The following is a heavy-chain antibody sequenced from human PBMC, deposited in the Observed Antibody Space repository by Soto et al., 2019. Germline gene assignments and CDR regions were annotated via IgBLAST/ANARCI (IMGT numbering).Heavy chain of an antibody. CDR1: GGSISSGGYS. V-gene: IGHV4-30-2*01. CDR3: ARGMTTVTTLDY. CDR2: IYHSGST. J-gene: IGHJ4*02. D-gene: IGHD4-17*01. Sequence: QLQLQESGSGLVKPSQTLSLTCAVSGGSISSGGYSWSWIRQPPGKGLEWIGYIYHSGSTYYNPSLKSRVTISLDRSKKQFSMKLSSVTAAETAVYYCARGMTTVTTLDYWGQGTLVTVSS.